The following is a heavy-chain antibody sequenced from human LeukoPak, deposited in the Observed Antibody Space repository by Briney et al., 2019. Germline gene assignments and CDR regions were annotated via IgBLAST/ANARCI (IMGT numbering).Heavy chain of an antibody. CDR3: ARDPIGGPPDYFDT. Sequence: GASLRLCCGGYRVAIGNYASHCVRQSPGKGMEWVAVTSSDGSIKLYEDSVKGRFTISADISKDLLYLQMDSLRADDTAIYYCARDPIGGPPDYFDTWGQGTLVIVSS. CDR1: RVAIGNYA. CDR2: TSSDGSIK. D-gene: IGHD3-10*01. J-gene: IGHJ4*02. V-gene: IGHV3-30*04.